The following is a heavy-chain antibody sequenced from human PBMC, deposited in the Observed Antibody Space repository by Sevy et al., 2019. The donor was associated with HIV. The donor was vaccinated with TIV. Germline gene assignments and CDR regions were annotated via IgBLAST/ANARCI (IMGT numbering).Heavy chain of an antibody. CDR3: ARDHSSSSGPRPDAFDI. V-gene: IGHV3-48*01. Sequence: GGSLRISCAASGFTFSSYSMNWVRQAPGKGLEWVSYISSSSSTIYYADSVKGRFTISRDNAKNSLYLQMNSLRAEDTAVYYCARDHSSSSGPRPDAFDIWGQGTMVTVSS. CDR2: ISSSSSTI. D-gene: IGHD6-6*01. J-gene: IGHJ3*02. CDR1: GFTFSSYS.